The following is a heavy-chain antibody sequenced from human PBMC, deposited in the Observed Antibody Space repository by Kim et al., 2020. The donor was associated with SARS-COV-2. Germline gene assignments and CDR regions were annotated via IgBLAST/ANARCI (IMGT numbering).Heavy chain of an antibody. CDR3: ARGAHGDT. Sequence: SETLSLTCTVSGGTISGSYWSWLRQPPGKGPEWIGYIYYSGSTTYNPSLKSRVSISLNTSKNQFSLRLGSVTAADTAVYYCARGAHGDTWGQGTLVTVSS. CDR2: IYYSGST. V-gene: IGHV4-59*08. CDR1: GGTISGSY. D-gene: IGHD1-26*01. J-gene: IGHJ5*02.